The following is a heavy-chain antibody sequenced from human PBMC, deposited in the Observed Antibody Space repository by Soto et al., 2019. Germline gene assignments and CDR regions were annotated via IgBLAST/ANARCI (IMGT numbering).Heavy chain of an antibody. CDR1: GYSFTSYW. J-gene: IGHJ4*02. Sequence: EVQLVQSGAEVKKPGESLRISCKGSGYSFTSYWISWVRQMPGKGLEWMGRIDPSDSYTNYSPSFQGHVTISADKSISTAYLQWSSLKASDTAMYYCARSGRGLWSGYYPTLWGQGTLVTVSS. D-gene: IGHD3-3*01. V-gene: IGHV5-10-1*03. CDR2: IDPSDSYT. CDR3: ARSGRGLWSGYYPTL.